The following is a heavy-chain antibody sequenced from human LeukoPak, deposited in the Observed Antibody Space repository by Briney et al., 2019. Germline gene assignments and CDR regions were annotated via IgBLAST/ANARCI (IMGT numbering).Heavy chain of an antibody. CDR2: ISSSSSYI. J-gene: IGHJ4*02. V-gene: IGHV3-21*01. CDR1: GFTFSSYS. D-gene: IGHD1-26*01. Sequence: PGGSLRLSCAASGFTFSSYSMNWVRQAPGKGLEWVSSISSSSSYIYYADSVKGRFTISRDNAKNSLYLQMNSLRAEDTAVYYCARDRQRGSYGESMDYWGQGTLVTVSS. CDR3: ARDRQRGSYGESMDY.